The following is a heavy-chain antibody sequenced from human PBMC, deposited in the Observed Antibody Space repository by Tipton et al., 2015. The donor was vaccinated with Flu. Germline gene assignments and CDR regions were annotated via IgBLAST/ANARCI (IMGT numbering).Heavy chain of an antibody. Sequence: TLSLTCTVSGYSISSGYYWGWIRQPPGKGLEWIGSIYHSGSTYYNPSLKSRVTISVDTSKNQFSLKLSSVTAADTAVYYCGRDPSGSYSGYYCYGMDVWGQGTTVTVSS. CDR1: GYSISSGYY. CDR3: GRDPSGSYSGYYCYGMDV. J-gene: IGHJ6*02. V-gene: IGHV4-38-2*02. CDR2: IYHSGST. D-gene: IGHD1-26*01.